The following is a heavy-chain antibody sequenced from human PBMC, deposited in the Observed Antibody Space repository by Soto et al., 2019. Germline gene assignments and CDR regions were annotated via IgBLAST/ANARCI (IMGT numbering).Heavy chain of an antibody. CDR2: IYYSGTT. Sequence: QVQLLESGPGLVKPSQTLSLTCSVSGGSINRAGYYWTWLRQLPGKGLEWLGYIYYSGTTYSNPSLKSRITISMGTSENQFSLKVSSVTAADTAVYYCAIGSFLATAAAYFDYCGQGTLVTVSS. CDR3: AIGSFLATAAAYFDY. CDR1: GGSINRAGYY. J-gene: IGHJ4*02. D-gene: IGHD6-13*01. V-gene: IGHV4-31*03.